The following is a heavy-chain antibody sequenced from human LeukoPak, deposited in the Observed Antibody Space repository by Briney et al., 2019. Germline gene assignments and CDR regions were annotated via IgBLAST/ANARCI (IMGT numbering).Heavy chain of an antibody. CDR2: IYISGSGST. J-gene: IGHJ4*02. CDR1: GGSISSYY. V-gene: IGHV4-4*07. CDR3: ARRYYYDTPFDY. Sequence: SETLSLTCTVSGGSISSYYWSWIRQPAGKGLEWIGRIYISGSGSTNYNPSLKSRVTISVDTSKNQFSLKLSSVTAADTAVYYCARRYYYDTPFDYWGQGTLVTVSS. D-gene: IGHD3-22*01.